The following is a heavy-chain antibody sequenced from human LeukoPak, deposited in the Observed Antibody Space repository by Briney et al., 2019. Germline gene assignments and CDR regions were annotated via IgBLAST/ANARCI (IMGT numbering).Heavy chain of an antibody. CDR2: TYYSGYT. Sequence: SETLSLTCTVSGDSIGSYYWSWIRQPPGKGLEWIGYTYYSGYTLYNPSLESRVTILVDTSKNQFSLKLTSVTAVDTAVYFCARVVVPGAVRDYYYYYMDVWGKGTTVTVSS. CDR3: ARVVVPGAVRDYYYYYMDV. D-gene: IGHD2-2*02. J-gene: IGHJ6*03. V-gene: IGHV4-59*01. CDR1: GDSIGSYY.